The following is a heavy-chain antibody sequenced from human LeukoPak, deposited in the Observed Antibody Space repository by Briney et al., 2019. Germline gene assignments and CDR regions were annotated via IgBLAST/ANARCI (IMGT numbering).Heavy chain of an antibody. Sequence: GASVKVSCKASGGTFSSYAISWVRQAPGQGLEWMGGIIPIFGTANYAQKFQGRVTITADESTSTAYMELSSLRSEDTAVYYCARGMVRGVMSGYYYGMDGWGQGTTVTVSS. CDR3: ARGMVRGVMSGYYYGMDG. CDR1: GGTFSSYA. V-gene: IGHV1-69*13. CDR2: IIPIFGTA. J-gene: IGHJ6*02. D-gene: IGHD3-10*01.